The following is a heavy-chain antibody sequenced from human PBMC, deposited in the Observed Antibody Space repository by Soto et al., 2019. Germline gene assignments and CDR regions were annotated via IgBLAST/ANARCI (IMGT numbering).Heavy chain of an antibody. CDR2: ITATGDRT. J-gene: IGHJ4*02. D-gene: IGHD3-22*01. Sequence: LRLSCADSGFRLSSYSMSWVRQTPGKGLEWVAAITATGDRTYYADSVTGRFTISRDNSKKTHYLQMTSLRAEDTAMYYCATMNGYFEYWGQGTPVTVSS. CDR1: GFRLSSYS. CDR3: ATMNGYFEY. V-gene: IGHV3-23*01.